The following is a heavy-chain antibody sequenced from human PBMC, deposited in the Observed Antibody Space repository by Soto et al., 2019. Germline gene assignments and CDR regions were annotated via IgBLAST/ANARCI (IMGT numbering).Heavy chain of an antibody. Sequence: VQLVESGGGVVQPGRSLRLSCAASGFSFSSYGMHWVRQAPGKGLEWVAVISYDGSNKYYVDSVKGRFTISRDNSKNTLFLQMNSLRAEDTAVYYCAKDRQTSWIHLWFPDYWGQGTLVTVSS. J-gene: IGHJ4*02. CDR3: AKDRQTSWIHLWFPDY. V-gene: IGHV3-30*18. CDR2: ISYDGSNK. CDR1: GFSFSSYG. D-gene: IGHD5-18*01.